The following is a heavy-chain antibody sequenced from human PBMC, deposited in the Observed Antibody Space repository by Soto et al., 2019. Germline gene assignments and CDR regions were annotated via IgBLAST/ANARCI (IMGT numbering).Heavy chain of an antibody. V-gene: IGHV4-39*01. CDR3: ARQAFYPKNAYPPSVF. CDR1: GGSISSTDYF. D-gene: IGHD1-20*01. CDR2: IAYSGRT. Sequence: QLQLQESGPGLVKPSETLSLTCTVSGGSISSTDYFWGWIRPPPGKGLEWIGSIAYSGRTYYNPSSSVLSTMPKDPPQTHLPRSLFFGTTAAPAFYYGARQAFYPKNAYPPSVFGGQGPLVPFPS. J-gene: IGHJ4*02.